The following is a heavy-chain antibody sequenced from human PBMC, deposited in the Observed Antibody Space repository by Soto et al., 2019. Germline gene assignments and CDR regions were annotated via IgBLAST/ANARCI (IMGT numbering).Heavy chain of an antibody. Sequence: QVQLVQSGAEVKKPGASVRVSCKASGYSFTIYGLTWVRQAPGQGPEWMGWISTYDGNTNYAQNFQGRVSMARDTSTSTAYMELRNLRSDDTAVYYCARDRGRSCIGGTCPFDYWGQGTLVTVSS. D-gene: IGHD2-15*01. J-gene: IGHJ4*02. CDR1: GYSFTIYG. CDR3: ARDRGRSCIGGTCPFDY. CDR2: ISTYDGNT. V-gene: IGHV1-18*01.